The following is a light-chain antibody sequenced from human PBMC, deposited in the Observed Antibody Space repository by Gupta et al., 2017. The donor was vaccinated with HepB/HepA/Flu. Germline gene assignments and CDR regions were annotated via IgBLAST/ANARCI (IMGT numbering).Light chain of an antibody. CDR2: ATS. V-gene: IGKV1-27*01. Sequence: DIQMTQSPSSLSASVGDRVTITCRTSQGINNYLAWYQQKPGKVPKLLIYATSALHSGVPSRFSGSGSGTDFTLAISSLQPEDVATYYCQKYISAPFTFGPGTKVDIK. CDR3: QKYISAPFT. J-gene: IGKJ3*01. CDR1: QGINNY.